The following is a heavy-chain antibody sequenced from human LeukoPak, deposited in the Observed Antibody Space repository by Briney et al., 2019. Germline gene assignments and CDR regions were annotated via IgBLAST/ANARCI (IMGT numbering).Heavy chain of an antibody. D-gene: IGHD3-22*01. V-gene: IGHV1-2*06. J-gene: IGHJ4*02. Sequence: ASVKVSCKASGYTFTGYYMHWVRQAPGQRLEWMGRINPNSGGTNYAQKFQGRVTMTRDTSISTAYMEVSRLRSDDTAVYYCARVTLQRGHYYDSSGYFDYWGQGTLVTVSS. CDR3: ARVTLQRGHYYDSSGYFDY. CDR2: INPNSGGT. CDR1: GYTFTGYY.